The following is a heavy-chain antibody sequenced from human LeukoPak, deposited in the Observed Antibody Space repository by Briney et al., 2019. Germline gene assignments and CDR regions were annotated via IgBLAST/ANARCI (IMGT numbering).Heavy chain of an antibody. CDR1: GGTFSSYA. CDR2: IIPIFGTA. Sequence: GSSVKVSCKASGGTFSSYAISWVRQAPGQGLEWMGGIIPIFGTANYAQKFQGRVTITTDESTSTAYMELSSLRSEDTAVYYCARGLVSEWFGVLDAFDIWGQGTMVTVPS. D-gene: IGHD3-10*01. V-gene: IGHV1-69*05. CDR3: ARGLVSEWFGVLDAFDI. J-gene: IGHJ3*02.